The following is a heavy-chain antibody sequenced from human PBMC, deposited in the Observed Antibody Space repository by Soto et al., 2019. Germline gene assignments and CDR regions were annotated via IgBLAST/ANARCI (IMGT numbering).Heavy chain of an antibody. CDR1: GGSISSYY. V-gene: IGHV4-59*01. D-gene: IGHD6-6*01. CDR3: ASLEDRGLGSSSLRGYYYYGMDV. J-gene: IGHJ6*02. Sequence: PSETLSLTCTVSGGSISSYYWSWIRQPPGNGLEWIGYIYYSGSTNYNPSLKSRVTISVDTSKNQFSLKLSSVTAADTAVYYCASLEDRGLGSSSLRGYYYYGMDVWGQGTTVTVSS. CDR2: IYYSGST.